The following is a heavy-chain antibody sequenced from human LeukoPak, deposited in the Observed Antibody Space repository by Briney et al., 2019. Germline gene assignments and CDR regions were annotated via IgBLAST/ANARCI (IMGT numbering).Heavy chain of an antibody. CDR2: INPSGGST. V-gene: IGHV1-46*01. CDR1: GYTFTSYY. CDR3: AREPGEYGMDV. D-gene: IGHD3-10*01. J-gene: IGHJ6*04. Sequence: ASVKVSCKASGYTFTSYYMHWVRQAPGQGLEWMGIINPSGGSTSYAQKFQGRVTMTRDTSTSTAYMELSSLRSEDTAVYYCAREPGEYGMDVWGKGTTVTVSS.